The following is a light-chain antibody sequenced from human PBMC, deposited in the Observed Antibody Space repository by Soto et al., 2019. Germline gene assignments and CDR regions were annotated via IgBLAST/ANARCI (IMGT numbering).Light chain of an antibody. J-gene: IGLJ2*01. CDR3: SSYTTSSTVE. CDR1: SSDVGAYNY. V-gene: IGLV2-14*03. Sequence: QSALTQPASVSGSPGQSITISCTGTSSDVGAYNYVSWYQQHPGKVPKLMIYDVSIRPSGVSNRFSGSKSGNTASLTISGLQAEDEADYYCSSYTTSSTVEFGGGTKLTVL. CDR2: DVS.